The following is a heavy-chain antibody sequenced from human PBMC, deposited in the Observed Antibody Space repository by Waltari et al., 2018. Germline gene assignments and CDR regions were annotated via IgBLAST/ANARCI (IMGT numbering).Heavy chain of an antibody. D-gene: IGHD3-3*01. CDR2: IYTSGST. V-gene: IGHV4-61*02. J-gene: IGHJ5*02. CDR3: ARGRFLEWSLSSWFDP. Sequence: QVQLQESGPGLVKPSQTLSLTCTVSGGSIRSGSYYWSWLRQPAGKGLEWIGRIYTSGSTNYNPSLKSRVTISVDTSKNQFSLKLSSVTAADTAVYYCARGRFLEWSLSSWFDPWGQGTLVTVSS. CDR1: GGSIRSGSYY.